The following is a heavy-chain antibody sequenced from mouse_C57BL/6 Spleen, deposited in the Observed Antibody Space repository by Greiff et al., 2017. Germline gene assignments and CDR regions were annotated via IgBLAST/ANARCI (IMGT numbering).Heavy chain of an antibody. CDR3: ATANWDPWFAY. CDR1: GYTFTDYN. J-gene: IGHJ3*01. D-gene: IGHD4-1*01. CDR2: INPNNGGT. Sequence: EVQLQQSGPELVKPGASVKIPCKASGYTFTDYNMDWVKQSHGKSLEWIGDINPNNGGTIYNQKFKGKATLTVDKSSSTAYMELRSLTSEDTSVYYCATANWDPWFAYWGQGTLVTVSA. V-gene: IGHV1-18*01.